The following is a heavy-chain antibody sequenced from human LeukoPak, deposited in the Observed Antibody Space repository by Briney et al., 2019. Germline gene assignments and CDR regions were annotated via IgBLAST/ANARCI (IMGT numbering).Heavy chain of an antibody. CDR3: ARDSSGWYEGFDY. V-gene: IGHV4-59*01. CDR1: GGSISSYY. Sequence: SETLSLTCTDSGGSISSYYWSWIRQPPGKGLEWIGYIYYSGSTNYNPSLKSRVTISVDTSKNQFSLKLSSVTAADTAVYYCARDSSGWYEGFDYWGQGTLVTVSS. J-gene: IGHJ4*02. CDR2: IYYSGST. D-gene: IGHD6-19*01.